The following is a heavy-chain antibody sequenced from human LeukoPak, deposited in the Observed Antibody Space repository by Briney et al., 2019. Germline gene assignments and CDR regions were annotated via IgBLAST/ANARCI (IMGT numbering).Heavy chain of an antibody. V-gene: IGHV1-18*01. J-gene: IGHJ5*02. CDR2: ISAYNGNT. Sequence: ASVKVSCKASGYTFTSYGISWVRQAPGRGLEWMGWISAYNGNTNYAQKLQGRVTMTTDTSTSTAYMELRSLRSDDTAVYYCARLVMVRGVSWFDPWGQGTLVTVSS. D-gene: IGHD3-10*01. CDR3: ARLVMVRGVSWFDP. CDR1: GYTFTSYG.